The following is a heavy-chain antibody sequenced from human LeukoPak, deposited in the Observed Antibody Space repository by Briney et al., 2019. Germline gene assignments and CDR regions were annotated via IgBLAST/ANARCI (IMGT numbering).Heavy chain of an antibody. CDR3: ARGSVANIDY. J-gene: IGHJ4*02. CDR1: GGSFSGYY. D-gene: IGHD5-12*01. CDR2: INHSGST. V-gene: IGHV4-34*01. Sequence: SETLSLTCAVYGGSFSGYYWSWIRQPPGKGLEWIGEINHSGSTNYNPSLKSRVTISVDTSKNQFSLKLSSVTAADTAVNYCARGSVANIDYWGQGTLVTVSS.